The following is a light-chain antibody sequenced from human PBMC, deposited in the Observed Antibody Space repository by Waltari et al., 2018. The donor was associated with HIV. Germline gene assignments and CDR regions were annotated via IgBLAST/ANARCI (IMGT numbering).Light chain of an antibody. CDR1: HSDIGSTNF. CDR3: SSYAGRDIRVV. Sequence: ALTQPPSASGSPGQSVNIPCTGGHSDIGSTNFVSWYQQHPDKAPKLMLYEVNKRPSGVSHRFSGAKSGSVASLTVSGLQADDEADYYCSSYAGRDIRVVFGGGTKLTVL. J-gene: IGLJ2*01. CDR2: EVN. V-gene: IGLV2-8*01.